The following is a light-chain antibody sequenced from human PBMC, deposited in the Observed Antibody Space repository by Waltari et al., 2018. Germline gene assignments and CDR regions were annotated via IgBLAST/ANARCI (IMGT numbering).Light chain of an antibody. J-gene: IGLJ2*01. V-gene: IGLV2-23*02. Sequence: QSALTQPASVSGSPGQSITIPCTGTSSDVGNYKRVSWYHQHPGKAPKLMIYAVSNPPSGVSDRFSGSKSGDMASLTISGLQPEDEAEYFCSSYAGSSKGVFGGGTKVTVL. CDR3: SSYAGSSKGV. CDR2: AVS. CDR1: SSDVGNYKR.